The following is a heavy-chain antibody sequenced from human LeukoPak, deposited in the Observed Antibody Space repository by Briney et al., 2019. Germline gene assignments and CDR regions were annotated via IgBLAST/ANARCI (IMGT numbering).Heavy chain of an antibody. CDR1: GFTFSSYA. D-gene: IGHD6-13*01. CDR2: ISSNGGST. V-gene: IGHV3-64*01. CDR3: ARDLGAAAGIWGYYFDY. Sequence: GESLRLSCAASGFTFSSYAMHWVRQAPGKGLEYVSAISSNGGSTYYANSVKGRFTISRDNSKNTLYLQMGSLRAEDMAVYYCARDLGAAAGIWGYYFDYWGQGTLVTVSS. J-gene: IGHJ4*02.